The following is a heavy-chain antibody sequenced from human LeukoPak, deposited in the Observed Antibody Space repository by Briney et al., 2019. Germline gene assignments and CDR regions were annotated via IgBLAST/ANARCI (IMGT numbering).Heavy chain of an antibody. CDR2: INHSGST. CDR1: GYSISSGYY. J-gene: IGHJ4*02. CDR3: AITVVRVDY. V-gene: IGHV4-38-2*02. Sequence: PSETLSLTCTVSGYSISSGYYWGWIRQPPGKGLEWIGEINHSGSTNYNPSLKSRVTISVDTSKNQFSLKLSSVTAADTAVYYCAITVVRVDYWGQGTLVTVSS. D-gene: IGHD4-23*01.